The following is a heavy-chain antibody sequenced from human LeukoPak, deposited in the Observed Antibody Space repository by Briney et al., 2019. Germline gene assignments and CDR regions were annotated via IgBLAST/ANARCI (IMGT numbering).Heavy chain of an antibody. CDR1: GYTFTSYG. CDR3: ARVHYDILTGYSYFDY. D-gene: IGHD3-9*01. V-gene: IGHV1-18*01. CDR2: ISAYNDNT. J-gene: IGHJ4*02. Sequence: GASVKVSCKASGYTFTSYGISWVRQAPGQGLEWMGWISAYNDNTNYAQKLQGRVTMTTDTSTGTAYMELRSLRSDDTAVYYCARVHYDILTGYSYFDYWGQGTLVTVSS.